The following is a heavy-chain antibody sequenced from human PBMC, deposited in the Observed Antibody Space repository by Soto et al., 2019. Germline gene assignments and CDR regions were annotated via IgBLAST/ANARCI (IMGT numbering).Heavy chain of an antibody. CDR3: ARDGRGYSSSADAFDI. V-gene: IGHV1-18*01. CDR1: GYTFTSYG. J-gene: IGHJ3*02. D-gene: IGHD6-6*01. Sequence: QVQLVQSGAEVKKPGASVQVSCKASGYTFTSYGISWVRQAPGQGLEWMGWISAYNGNTNYAQKLQGRVTMTTDTSTKRDEMELRSLRSDDTAVYYCARDGRGYSSSADAFDIWGQGNMVTVSS. CDR2: ISAYNGNT.